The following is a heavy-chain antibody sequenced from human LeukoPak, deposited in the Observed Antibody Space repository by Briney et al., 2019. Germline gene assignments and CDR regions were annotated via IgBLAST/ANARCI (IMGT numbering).Heavy chain of an antibody. V-gene: IGHV1-8*01. CDR3: ARGSFRGYCSSTTCYTVNY. Sequence: GASVKVSCKASGYTFTSYDINWVRQATGQGLEWMGWINPNSGNTGYAQKLQGRVTMTSNTSITTAYMELSTLRSEDTAVYYCARGSFRGYCSSTTCYTVNYWGQGTLVTVSS. CDR2: INPNSGNT. J-gene: IGHJ4*02. D-gene: IGHD2-2*02. CDR1: GYTFTSYD.